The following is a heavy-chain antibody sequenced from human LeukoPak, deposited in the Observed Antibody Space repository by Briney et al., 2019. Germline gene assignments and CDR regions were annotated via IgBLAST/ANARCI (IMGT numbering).Heavy chain of an antibody. V-gene: IGHV4-59*01. CDR3: ARDRISINALDM. CDR2: ISDSGST. D-gene: IGHD1-14*01. Sequence: SETLSLTCSVSGGSIRTYFWSWIRQPPGKGLEWIGYISDSGSTHYNPSLKSRVTISVDTSKNQFSLKLTSVTAADTAVYYCARDRISINALDMWGQGTMVTVSS. J-gene: IGHJ3*02. CDR1: GGSIRTYF.